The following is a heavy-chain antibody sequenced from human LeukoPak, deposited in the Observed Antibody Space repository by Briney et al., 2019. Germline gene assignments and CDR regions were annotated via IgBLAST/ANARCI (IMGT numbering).Heavy chain of an antibody. J-gene: IGHJ4*02. CDR1: GFTFDDYA. CDR3: AKVDLEGSGSWWYFDY. D-gene: IGHD3-10*01. V-gene: IGHV3-9*01. Sequence: GGSLRLSCAASGFTFDDYAMHWVRQAPGKGLEWVSGISWNSGSIGYADSVKGRFTISRDNAKNSLYLKMNSLRAEDTALYYCAKVDLEGSGSWWYFDYWGQGTLVTVSS. CDR2: ISWNSGSI.